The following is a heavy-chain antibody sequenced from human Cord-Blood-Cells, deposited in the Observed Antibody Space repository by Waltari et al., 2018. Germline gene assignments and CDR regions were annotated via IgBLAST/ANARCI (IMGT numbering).Heavy chain of an antibody. CDR1: GFTFSSHR. D-gene: IGHD3-10*01. Sequence: EVQLVESGGGLVQPGGSLRLPCAASGFTFSSHRMNWVRPAPGKGLEWVSYISSSSSTIYYADSVKGRFTISRDNAKNSLYLQMNSLRAEDTAVYYCARDRGGAFDIWGQGTMVTVSS. J-gene: IGHJ3*02. CDR3: ARDRGGAFDI. CDR2: ISSSSSTI. V-gene: IGHV3-48*01.